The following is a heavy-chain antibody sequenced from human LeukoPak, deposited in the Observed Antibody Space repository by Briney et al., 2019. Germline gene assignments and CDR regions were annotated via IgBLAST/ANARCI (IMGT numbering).Heavy chain of an antibody. CDR3: ARVYCSSTSCYKRSLWFDP. CDR1: GGSISSGGYY. V-gene: IGHV4-31*03. Sequence: PSETLSLTCTVSGGSISSGGYYWSWIRQHPGKGLEWIGYIYYSGSTYYNPSLKSRVTISVDTSKNQFSLKLSSVTAADTAVYHCARVYCSSTSCYKRSLWFDPWGQGTLVTVSS. D-gene: IGHD2-2*02. J-gene: IGHJ5*02. CDR2: IYYSGST.